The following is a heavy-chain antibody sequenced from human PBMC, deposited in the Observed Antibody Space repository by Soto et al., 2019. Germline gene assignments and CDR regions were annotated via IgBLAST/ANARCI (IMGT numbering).Heavy chain of an antibody. CDR3: ARGRYGDY. Sequence: QVHLVQSGAEVKKPGASVKVSCKGSGYAFTTYGITWVRQAPGQGLEWMGWISAHNGNTNYAQKLQGRVHVTRDTSKITAYMELRSPRSDDTTVYYCARGRYGDYWGQGALVTVSS. J-gene: IGHJ4*02. D-gene: IGHD1-1*01. V-gene: IGHV1-18*01. CDR1: GYAFTTYG. CDR2: ISAHNGNT.